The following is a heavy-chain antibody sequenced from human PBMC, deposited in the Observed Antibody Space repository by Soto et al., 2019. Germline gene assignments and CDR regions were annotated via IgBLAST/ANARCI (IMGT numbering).Heavy chain of an antibody. CDR3: TKGCASAWLPGCWFDP. CDR2: ISDGGCNI. J-gene: IGHJ5*02. CDR1: GFTFAGYA. D-gene: IGHD2-8*01. V-gene: IGHV3-23*01. Sequence: TGGSLRLSCTASGFTFAGYAMTWVRPDPGTGLKSVSSISDGGCNIYYPLSVRGRFTIYRNNSKHTLYLQINSLRADDTALYYCTKGCASAWLPGCWFDPWGQGTLVTVSS.